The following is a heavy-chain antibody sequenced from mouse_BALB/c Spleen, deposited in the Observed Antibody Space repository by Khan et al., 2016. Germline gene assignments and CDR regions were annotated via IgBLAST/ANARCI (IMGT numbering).Heavy chain of an antibody. CDR1: GFTFSSYA. J-gene: IGHJ2*01. D-gene: IGHD2-1*01. V-gene: IGHV5-6-5*01. CDR3: ARGGNYYLDY. Sequence: EVELVESGGGLVKPGGSLKLSCAASGFTFSSYAMSWVRQTPEKRLEWVASISSGGSTYYPDSVKGRFTISRDNARNILYLQLSSLMSEDTAMYYCARGGNYYLDYWGQGTTLTVSS. CDR2: ISSGGST.